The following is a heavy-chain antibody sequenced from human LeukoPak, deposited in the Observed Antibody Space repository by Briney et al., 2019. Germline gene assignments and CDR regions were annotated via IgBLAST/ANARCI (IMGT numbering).Heavy chain of an antibody. J-gene: IGHJ4*02. Sequence: SETLSLTCTVSGGSISSYYWSWIRQPPGKGLEWIGYIYYSGSTNYNPSLKSRVTISVDTSKNQFSLKLCSVTAADTAVYYCARDYSGSLDYWGQGTLVTVSS. D-gene: IGHD1-26*01. CDR3: ARDYSGSLDY. V-gene: IGHV4-59*01. CDR2: IYYSGST. CDR1: GGSISSYY.